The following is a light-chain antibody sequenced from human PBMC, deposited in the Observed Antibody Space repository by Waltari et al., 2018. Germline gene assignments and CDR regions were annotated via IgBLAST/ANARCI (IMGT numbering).Light chain of an antibody. CDR3: HSRDASGVGGS. CDR2: DQN. Sequence: QGNSLRSYYASWYQQRPGQAPRLVMFDQNNRPSGVPDRFSGSNSDNTASLTITGAQAEDEASYYCHSRDASGVGGSFGGGTKLTVL. J-gene: IGLJ2*01. V-gene: IGLV3-19*01. CDR1: SLRSYY.